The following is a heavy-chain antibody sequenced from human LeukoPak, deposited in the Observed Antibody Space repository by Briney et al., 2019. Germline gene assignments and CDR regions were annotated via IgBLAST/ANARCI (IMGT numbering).Heavy chain of an antibody. V-gene: IGHV3-30*18. Sequence: HPGRSLRLSCAASGFTFSNYAIHWVRQAPGKGLEWVAVISYDGSNKYYADSVKGRFTISRDNSKNTDYLQMNSLRPEETAVYYCAKDRVATIKGVYYFDYWGQGTLVTVSS. CDR1: GFTFSNYA. CDR2: ISYDGSNK. D-gene: IGHD5-12*01. CDR3: AKDRVATIKGVYYFDY. J-gene: IGHJ4*02.